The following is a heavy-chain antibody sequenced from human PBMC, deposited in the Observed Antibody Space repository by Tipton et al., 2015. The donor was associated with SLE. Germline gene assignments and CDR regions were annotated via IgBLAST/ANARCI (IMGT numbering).Heavy chain of an antibody. Sequence: QSGPEVKKPGASVKVSCKASGYTFSSFAMHWVRQAPGQGLEWMGWINVVNGNTKNSQRFQGRVTISRDTSASTVYMDLSGLRSEDTAVYYCAIGRSYLESSGYFGYWGQGALVTV. CDR1: GYTFSSFA. J-gene: IGHJ4*02. V-gene: IGHV1-3*01. CDR3: AIGRSYLESSGYFGY. D-gene: IGHD3-22*01. CDR2: INVVNGNT.